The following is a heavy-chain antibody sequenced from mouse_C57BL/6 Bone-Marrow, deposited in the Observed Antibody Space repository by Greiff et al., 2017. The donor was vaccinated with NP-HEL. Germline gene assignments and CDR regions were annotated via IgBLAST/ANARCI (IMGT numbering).Heavy chain of an antibody. CDR2: IYPRSGNT. CDR1: GYTFTSYG. V-gene: IGHV1-81*01. Sequence: VQLQQSGAELARPGASVKLSCKASGYTFTSYGISWVKQRTGQGLEWIGEIYPRSGNTYYNEKFKGKATLTADTSSSTAYMELRSLTSEDSAVYFCARGTLYYAIDYWGRGTSATVSS. D-gene: IGHD3-3*01. J-gene: IGHJ4*01. CDR3: ARGTLYYAIDY.